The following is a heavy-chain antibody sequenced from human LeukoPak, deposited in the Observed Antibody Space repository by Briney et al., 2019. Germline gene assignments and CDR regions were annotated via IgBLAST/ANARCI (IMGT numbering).Heavy chain of an antibody. D-gene: IGHD2-2*01. CDR3: AREGYCSSTSCFFDY. J-gene: IGHJ4*02. CDR2: ISGSGGSK. V-gene: IGHV3-23*01. CDR1: GFTFSSYA. Sequence: GGSLRLSCAASGFTFSSYAMSWVRQAPGKGLEWVSAISGSGGSKNYADSVKGRFTISRDNSKNMLYLQMNSLRAEDTAVYYCAREGYCSSTSCFFDYWGQGTLVTVSS.